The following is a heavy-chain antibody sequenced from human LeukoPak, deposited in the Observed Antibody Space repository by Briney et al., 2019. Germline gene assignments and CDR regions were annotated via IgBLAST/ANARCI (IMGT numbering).Heavy chain of an antibody. J-gene: IGHJ6*03. CDR1: GFTFSSHS. CDR2: ISSSSSYI. Sequence: GGSLRLSCAASGFTFSSHSMNWVRQAPGKGLEWVSSISSSSSYIYYADSVRGRFTISRDNAKNSLYLQMHSLRAEDTAIYYCARSSGWYHRGPDYYYYYMDVWGKGTTVTVS. V-gene: IGHV3-21*01. D-gene: IGHD6-19*01. CDR3: ARSSGWYHRGPDYYYYYMDV.